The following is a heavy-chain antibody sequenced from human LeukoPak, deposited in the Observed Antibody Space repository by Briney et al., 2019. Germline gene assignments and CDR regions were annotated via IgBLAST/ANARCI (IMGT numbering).Heavy chain of an antibody. CDR2: ISYSSSYL. Sequence: GGSLRLSCAASGFTFSSYSMNWVRQAPGKGLEWVSSISYSSSYLYYADSVKGRFTISRNNAKNSLYLQMNRLRAEDTAVYYCVREVRAGRVDYWGQGTLVTVSS. CDR1: GFTFSSYS. J-gene: IGHJ4*02. CDR3: VREVRAGRVDY. V-gene: IGHV3-21*01. D-gene: IGHD3-10*01.